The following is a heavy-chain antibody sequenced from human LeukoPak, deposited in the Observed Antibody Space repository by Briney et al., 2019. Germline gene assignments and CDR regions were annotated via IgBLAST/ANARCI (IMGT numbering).Heavy chain of an antibody. CDR2: IHYSGST. Sequence: KASETLSLTCTVSGGSISSGDYYWSWIRQPPGRGLEWIGSIHYSGSTSYNSSLKSRVTISVDTSKNQFSLKLSSVTPADTAVYYCARQVYSSSWSYYFDYWGQGILVTVSS. CDR3: ARQVYSSSWSYYFDY. CDR1: GGSISSGDYY. D-gene: IGHD6-13*01. V-gene: IGHV4-61*08. J-gene: IGHJ4*02.